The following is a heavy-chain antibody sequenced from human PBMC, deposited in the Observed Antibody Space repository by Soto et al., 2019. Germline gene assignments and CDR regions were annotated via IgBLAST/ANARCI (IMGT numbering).Heavy chain of an antibody. V-gene: IGHV3-30-3*01. D-gene: IGHD1-1*01. CDR2: ISYDGDNK. Sequence: QVQLVESGGGVVQPGRSLRLSCAASGFTFSYHALNWVRQAPGKGLEWVAVISYDGDNKYIAESVKGRFTISRDNSKNTLSLQMNRLRAEDVAMYFCARGTTTSAFSAMAVWGEWTTVTVSS. J-gene: IGHJ6*04. CDR1: GFTFSYHA. CDR3: ARGTTTSAFSAMAV.